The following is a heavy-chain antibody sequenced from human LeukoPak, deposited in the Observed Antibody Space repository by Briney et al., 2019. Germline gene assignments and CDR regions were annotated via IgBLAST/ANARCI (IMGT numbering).Heavy chain of an antibody. Sequence: VKPSETLSLTCTVSGGSISSSSYYWGWIRQPPGKGLGWIGSIYYSGSTYYDPSLKSRVTISVDTSKNQFSLKLTSVTAADTAVYYCARRLAGTEDYWGQGTLVTVSS. CDR2: IYYSGST. CDR1: GGSISSSSYY. D-gene: IGHD6-13*01. CDR3: ARRLAGTEDY. J-gene: IGHJ4*02. V-gene: IGHV4-39*01.